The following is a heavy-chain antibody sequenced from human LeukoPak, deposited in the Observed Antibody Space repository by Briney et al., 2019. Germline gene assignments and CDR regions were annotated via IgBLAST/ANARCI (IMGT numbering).Heavy chain of an antibody. CDR2: IIPIFGTA. CDR1: GGTFSSCA. D-gene: IGHD5-18*01. J-gene: IGHJ1*01. V-gene: IGHV1-69*05. CDR3: ARDFGDSYGFIQH. Sequence: ASVKVSCKAFGGTFSSCAISWVRQAPGQGLEWMGRIIPIFGTANYAQKFQGRVTITTDESTSTAYMELSSLRSEDTAVYYCARDFGDSYGFIQHWGQGTLVTVSS.